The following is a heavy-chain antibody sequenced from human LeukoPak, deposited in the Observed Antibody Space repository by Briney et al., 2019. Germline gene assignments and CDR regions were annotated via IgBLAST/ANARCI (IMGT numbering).Heavy chain of an antibody. D-gene: IGHD4-17*01. Sequence: GGSLRPSCAASGFTFSDYYMSWIRQAPGKGLEWVSYISVSGTTMYYADSVKGRFTLSRDNAKNSLYLQMNSLRAEDTAVYYCARVGRLQYGDYVAFDYWGQGALVTVSS. CDR1: GFTFSDYY. CDR3: ARVGRLQYGDYVAFDY. CDR2: ISVSGTTM. J-gene: IGHJ4*02. V-gene: IGHV3-11*01.